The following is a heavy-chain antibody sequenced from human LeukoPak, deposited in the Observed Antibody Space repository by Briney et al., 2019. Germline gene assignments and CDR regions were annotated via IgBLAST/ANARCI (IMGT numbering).Heavy chain of an antibody. Sequence: SVKVSCKASGGTFSSYAISWVRQAPGQGLEWMGRIIPILGIANYAQKFQGRVTITADKSTSTAYMELSSLRSEDTAVYYCARRYYDSSGYLYYYYYGMDVWGQGTTVTVSS. J-gene: IGHJ6*02. D-gene: IGHD3-22*01. V-gene: IGHV1-69*04. CDR1: GGTFSSYA. CDR3: ARRYYDSSGYLYYYYYGMDV. CDR2: IIPILGIA.